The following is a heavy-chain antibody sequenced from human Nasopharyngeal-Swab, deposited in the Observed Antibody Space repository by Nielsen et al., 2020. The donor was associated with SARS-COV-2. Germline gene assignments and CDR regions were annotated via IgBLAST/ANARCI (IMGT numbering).Heavy chain of an antibody. CDR1: GFTFSSYA. CDR3: ARGGRGSQYYMDV. J-gene: IGHJ6*03. CDR2: ISYDGSNK. D-gene: IGHD1-26*01. Sequence: GESLKISCAASGFTFSSYAIHWVRQAPGKGLEWVAVISYDGSNKYYADSVKGRFTISRDNSKNTLYLQMNSLRAEDTAVYYCARGGRGSQYYMDVWGKGTTVTVSS. V-gene: IGHV3-30*04.